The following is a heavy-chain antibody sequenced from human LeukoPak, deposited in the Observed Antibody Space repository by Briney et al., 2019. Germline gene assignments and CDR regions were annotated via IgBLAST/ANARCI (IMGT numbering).Heavy chain of an antibody. CDR3: ARHLNYCCGGSCYPYYFYS. J-gene: IGHJ4*02. CDR2: IYYSGST. V-gene: IGHV4-39*01. Sequence: PSETLSLTCTVSGGSIISISDYWGWIRQPQGKGLEWIGSIYYSGSTYYNPSLKSRVTISVDTSKNQFSLKLSSVTAADTAVYYCARHLNYCCGGSCYPYYFYSWGQGTLVTVSS. CDR1: GGSIISISDY. D-gene: IGHD2-15*01.